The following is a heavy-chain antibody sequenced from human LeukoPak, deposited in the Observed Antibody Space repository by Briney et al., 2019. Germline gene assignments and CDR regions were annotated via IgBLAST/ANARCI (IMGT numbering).Heavy chain of an antibody. J-gene: IGHJ4*02. CDR3: ARLGTYWSNYYFEY. CDR2: IYPGDSDT. D-gene: IGHD3-10*01. V-gene: IGHV5-51*01. Sequence: GESLKISCQGSGYSFTTYWIGWVRQIPGKGLERLGIIYPGDSDTRYSPSFQGQVTISADKSINTAYLQWSSLKASDTAMYYCARLGTYWSNYYFEYWGQGTLVTVSS. CDR1: GYSFTTYW.